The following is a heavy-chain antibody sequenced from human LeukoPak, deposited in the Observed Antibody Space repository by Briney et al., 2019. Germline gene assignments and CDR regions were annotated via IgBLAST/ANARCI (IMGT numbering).Heavy chain of an antibody. V-gene: IGHV4-59*12. CDR2: IYYSGST. CDR1: GGSISSYY. J-gene: IGHJ4*02. CDR3: ARGVRSGWTVDY. D-gene: IGHD6-19*01. Sequence: PSETLSLTCTVSGGSISSYYWSWIRQPPGKGLEWIGYIYYSGSTNYNPSLKSRVTISVDTSKNQFSLQLNSVTPEDTAVYYCARGVRSGWTVDYWGQGTLVTVSS.